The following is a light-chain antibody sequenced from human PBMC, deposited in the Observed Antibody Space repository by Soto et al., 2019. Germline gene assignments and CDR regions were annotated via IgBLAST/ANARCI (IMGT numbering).Light chain of an antibody. CDR1: STDVGRYNY. CDR3: TSYTSDSTYV. Sequence: QSVLTQPASVSGSPGQSITISCTGTSTDVGRYNYVSWYQQHPGKAPKLMVYDVSNRPSWVSNRLSGSKSGITASLTISGLLAEDEADYYCTSYTSDSTYVFGTGTKVT. V-gene: IGLV2-14*01. CDR2: DVS. J-gene: IGLJ1*01.